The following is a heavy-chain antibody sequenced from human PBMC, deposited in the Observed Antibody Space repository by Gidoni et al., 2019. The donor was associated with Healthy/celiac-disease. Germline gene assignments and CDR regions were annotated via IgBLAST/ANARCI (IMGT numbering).Heavy chain of an antibody. CDR2: IYPGDSDT. D-gene: IGHD6-19*01. CDR3: ARGPGSGPYSSGWTDY. V-gene: IGHV5-51*01. J-gene: IGHJ4*02. CDR1: GSTFPSYW. Sequence: EVQLVQSGAEVKQPGASLKLSCKGSGSTFPSYWIGWVREMPGKGLEWMGIIYPGDSDTRYSPSFQGQVTISADKSISTAYLQWSSLKASDTAMYYCARGPGSGPYSSGWTDYWGQGTLVTVSS.